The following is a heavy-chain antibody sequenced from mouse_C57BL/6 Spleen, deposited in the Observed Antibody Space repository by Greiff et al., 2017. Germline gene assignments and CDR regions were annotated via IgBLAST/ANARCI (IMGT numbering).Heavy chain of an antibody. CDR1: GFTFSSYA. V-gene: IGHV5-4*01. D-gene: IGHD1-1*01. J-gene: IGHJ4*01. CDR2: ISDGGSYT. Sequence: EVKLVESGGGLVKPGGSLKLSCAASGFTFSSYAMSWVRQTPEKRLEWVATISDGGSYTYYPDNVKGRFTISRDNAKNNLYLQMSHLKSEDTAMYYCARDQRITTVVADAMDYWGQGTSVTVSS. CDR3: ARDQRITTVVADAMDY.